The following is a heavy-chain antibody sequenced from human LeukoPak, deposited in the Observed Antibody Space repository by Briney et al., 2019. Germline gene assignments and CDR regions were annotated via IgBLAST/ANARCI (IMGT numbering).Heavy chain of an antibody. CDR2: IYYSGST. CDR1: GGSISSYY. D-gene: IGHD4-23*01. Sequence: PSETLSLTCTVSGGSISSYYWSWIRQPPGKGLEGIGYIYYSGSTNYNPSLKSRVTISVDTSKNQFSLKLSSVTAADTAVYYCARAVVTPQIGCAYFDLWGRGTLVTVSS. CDR3: ARAVVTPQIGCAYFDL. V-gene: IGHV4-59*01. J-gene: IGHJ2*01.